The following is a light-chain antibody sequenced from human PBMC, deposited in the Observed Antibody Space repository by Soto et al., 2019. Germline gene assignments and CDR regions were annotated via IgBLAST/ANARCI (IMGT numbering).Light chain of an antibody. V-gene: IGKV3-20*01. J-gene: IGKJ4*01. Sequence: EIVLTQSPGTLSLSPGERATLSCRASQSVSSSYLAWYQQKPGQAPRLLIYGASSRATGIPDRLSGSGSGTDFTLTITRLEPEDFAVYYCQQSDTSPLTFGGGTKV. CDR3: QQSDTSPLT. CDR1: QSVSSSY. CDR2: GAS.